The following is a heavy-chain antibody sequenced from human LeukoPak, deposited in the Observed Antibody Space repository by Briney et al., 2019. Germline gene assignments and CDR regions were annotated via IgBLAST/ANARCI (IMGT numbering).Heavy chain of an antibody. CDR3: ARDWGSTVTV. J-gene: IGHJ4*02. D-gene: IGHD4-11*01. CDR2: ISSSSSYI. Sequence: PGGSLRLSCGASGFTFSSFAMSWVRQAPGKGLEWVSSISSSSSYIYYADSVKGRFTISRDNAKNSLYLQMNSLRAEDTAVYYCARDWGSTVTVWGQGTLVTVSS. CDR1: GFTFSSFA. V-gene: IGHV3-21*01.